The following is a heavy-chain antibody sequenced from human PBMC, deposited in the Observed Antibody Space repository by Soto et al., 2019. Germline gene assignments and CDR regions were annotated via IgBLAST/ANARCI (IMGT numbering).Heavy chain of an antibody. D-gene: IGHD4-17*01. CDR3: AREMTTVTQKYYFDY. V-gene: IGHV1-69*06. CDR1: GGTFSSYA. CDR2: IIPIFGTA. J-gene: IGHJ4*02. Sequence: QVQLVQSGAEVKKPGSSVTVSCKASGGTFSSYAISWVRLAPGQGFEWMGGIIPIFGTANYAQKFQGRFTITADKSTSTAYMELSSLRSEDTAVYYCAREMTTVTQKYYFDYWGQGTLVTVSS.